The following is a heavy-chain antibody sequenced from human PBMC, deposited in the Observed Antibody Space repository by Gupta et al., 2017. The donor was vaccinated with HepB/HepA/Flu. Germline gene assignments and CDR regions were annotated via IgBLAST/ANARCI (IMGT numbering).Heavy chain of an antibody. V-gene: IGHV3-30-3*01. J-gene: IGHJ6*02. D-gene: IGHD6-6*01. CDR1: GFTFSSYA. Sequence: QVHPVESGGGVVQPGRSLRLSCAASGFTFSSYAMHWVRQAPGKGLEWVAVISYDGSNKYYADSVKGRFTISRDNSKNTLYLQMNSLRAEDTAVYYCARGRKYSSSSLVGNYYYYGMDVWGQGTTVTVSS. CDR2: ISYDGSNK. CDR3: ARGRKYSSSSLVGNYYYYGMDV.